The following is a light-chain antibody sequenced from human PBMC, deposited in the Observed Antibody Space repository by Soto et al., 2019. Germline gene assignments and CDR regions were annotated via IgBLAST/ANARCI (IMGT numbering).Light chain of an antibody. J-gene: IGKJ1*01. V-gene: IGKV4-1*01. Sequence: DIVMTQSPDSLSVSLGERATINCKSSKSRLYNFNNKNYLAWYQQKPGQPPKLLIYWASTRESGVPDRFSGSGSGTDFTLTISSLQAEDVALYYWQQSYSAPRTFGQGSKVEIE. CDR1: KSRLYNFNNKNY. CDR2: WAS. CDR3: QQSYSAPRT.